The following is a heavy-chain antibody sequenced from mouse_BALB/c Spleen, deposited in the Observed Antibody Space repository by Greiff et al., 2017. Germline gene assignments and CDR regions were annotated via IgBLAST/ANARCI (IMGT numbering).Heavy chain of an antibody. V-gene: IGHV1-77*01. Sequence: QVHVKQSGPELVKPGASVKMSCKASGYTFTDYVISWVKQRTGQGLEWIGEIYPGSGSTYYNKKFKGKATLTADQSSNTAYMQLSSLTSEDSAVYFCARSGGNYEAYWGQGTLVTVSA. J-gene: IGHJ3*01. CDR2: IYPGSGST. CDR1: GYTFTDYV. D-gene: IGHD2-1*01. CDR3: ARSGGNYEAY.